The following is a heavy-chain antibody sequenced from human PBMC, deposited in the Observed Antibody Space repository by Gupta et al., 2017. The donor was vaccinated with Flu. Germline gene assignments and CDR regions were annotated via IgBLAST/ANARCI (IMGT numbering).Heavy chain of an antibody. CDR2: ISSSSSYI. J-gene: IGHJ4*02. V-gene: IGHV3-21*01. Sequence: EVQLVESGGGLVKPGGSLRLSCAASGFTFSSYSMNWVRQAPGKGLEWVSSISSSSSYIYYADSVKGRFTISRDNAKNSLYLQMNSRRAEDTAVYYCAREQSEAVAGTYLSYWGQGTLVTVSS. D-gene: IGHD6-19*01. CDR1: GFTFSSYS. CDR3: AREQSEAVAGTYLSY.